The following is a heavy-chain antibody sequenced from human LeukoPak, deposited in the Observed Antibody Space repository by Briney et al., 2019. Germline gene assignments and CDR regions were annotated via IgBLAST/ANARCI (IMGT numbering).Heavy chain of an antibody. D-gene: IGHD5-24*01. CDR2: IYRDDSS. J-gene: IGHJ4*02. Sequence: GGSLRLSCAASGFIVSSNYMNWVRQAPGKGLEWVSVIYRDDSSYYADSVKGRFTVSRDNSKNTLHLQINSLRDDDTAVYYCAKDDAWIQFNDWGQGTLVTVSS. CDR1: GFIVSSNY. CDR3: AKDDAWIQFND. V-gene: IGHV3-53*01.